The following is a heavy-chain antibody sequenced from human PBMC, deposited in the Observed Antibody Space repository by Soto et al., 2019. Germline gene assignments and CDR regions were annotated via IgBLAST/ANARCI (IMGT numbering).Heavy chain of an antibody. Sequence: VQLVESGGGVVQPGRSLRLSCAASGFTFSSYGMHWVRQAPGKGLEWVSAISASGGTTYYADSVRGRFTISRDNSKNTLYLQMNSLRAEDTVVYYCAKDRKSGSGWYWDYWGQGTLVTVSS. V-gene: IGHV3-23*04. D-gene: IGHD6-19*01. CDR3: AKDRKSGSGWYWDY. CDR2: ISASGGTT. CDR1: GFTFSSYG. J-gene: IGHJ4*02.